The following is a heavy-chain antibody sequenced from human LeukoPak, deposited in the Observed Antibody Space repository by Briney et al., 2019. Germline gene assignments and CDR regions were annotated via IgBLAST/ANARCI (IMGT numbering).Heavy chain of an antibody. CDR1: GASISSASYY. D-gene: IGHD3-3*01. Sequence: SETLSLTCTVSGASISSASYYWAWIRQPPGKGLEWIGSIYYSGSTYYKSSLNSRVTISVDTSKNQFSLNLNSETAADTAVYYCARDPRQGGDFWSATNWFDPWGQGTLVTVSS. CDR3: ARDPRQGGDFWSATNWFDP. CDR2: IYYSGST. V-gene: IGHV4-39*07. J-gene: IGHJ5*02.